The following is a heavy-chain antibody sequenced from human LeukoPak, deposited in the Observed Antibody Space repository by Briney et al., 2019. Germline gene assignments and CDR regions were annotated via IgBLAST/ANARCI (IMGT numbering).Heavy chain of an antibody. CDR1: GFTFSSYG. CDR2: IRYDGSNK. CDR3: ASGYCSSTSCYDPYYYYYMDV. J-gene: IGHJ6*03. Sequence: GGSLRLSCAASGFTFSSYGMHWVRQAPGKGLEWVAFIRYDGSNKYYADSVKGRFTISRDNSKNTLYLQMNSLRAEDTAVYYSASGYCSSTSCYDPYYYYYMDVWGKGTTVTVSS. D-gene: IGHD2-2*03. V-gene: IGHV3-30*02.